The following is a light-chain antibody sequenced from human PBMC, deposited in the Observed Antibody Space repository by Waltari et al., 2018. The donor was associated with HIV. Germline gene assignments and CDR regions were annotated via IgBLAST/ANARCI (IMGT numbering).Light chain of an antibody. V-gene: IGKV3-20*01. CDR1: QSVSSSY. J-gene: IGKJ2*01. CDR3: QQYGASPYT. CDR2: GAP. Sequence: EIALTQSPATLTLSPGERATLSCRASQSVSSSYLAWYQQKPGQAPRLLIYGAPNRATDIPDRFSGSGSGTDFTLTISRLEPEDSAVYCCQQYGASPYTFGLGTKLEI.